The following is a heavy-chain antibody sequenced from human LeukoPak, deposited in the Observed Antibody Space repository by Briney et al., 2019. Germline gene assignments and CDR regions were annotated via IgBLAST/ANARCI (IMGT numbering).Heavy chain of an antibody. CDR3: ASTDIDSSAGDY. CDR1: DGSISSNNFY. CDR2: IYHSGST. D-gene: IGHD5-18*01. Sequence: SETLSLTCTVSDGSISSNNFYWGWIRQPPGKGLEWIGEIYHSGSTNYNPSLKSRVTISVDKSKNQFSLKLSSVTAADTAVYYCASTDIDSSAGDYWGQGTLVTVSS. J-gene: IGHJ4*02. V-gene: IGHV4-39*07.